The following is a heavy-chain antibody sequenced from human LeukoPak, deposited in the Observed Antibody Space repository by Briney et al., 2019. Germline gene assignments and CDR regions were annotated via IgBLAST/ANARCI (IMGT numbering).Heavy chain of an antibody. CDR1: GFTFSSYW. CDR3: ARELKGIAVALDY. CDR2: IKQDGSEK. V-gene: IGHV3-7*03. J-gene: IGHJ4*02. D-gene: IGHD6-19*01. Sequence: GGSLRLPCAASGFTFSSYWMSWVRQAPGKGLEWVANIKQDGSEKYYVDSVKGRFTISRDNAKNSLYLQMNSLRAEDTAVYYCARELKGIAVALDYWGQGTLVTVSS.